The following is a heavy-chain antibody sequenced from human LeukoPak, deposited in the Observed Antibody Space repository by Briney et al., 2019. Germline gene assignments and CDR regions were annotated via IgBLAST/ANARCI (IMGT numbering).Heavy chain of an antibody. CDR2: ISRSGSTK. CDR1: RFTFSDYN. D-gene: IGHD3-10*02. V-gene: IGHV3-11*04. Sequence: GGSLRLSCAASRFTFSDYNMRWIRQAPGKGLEWVSSISRSGSTKYYADSVKGRFTISRDNAKNSLYLQMNSLRAEDTAVYYCAELGITMIGGVWGKGTTVTISS. J-gene: IGHJ6*04. CDR3: AELGITMIGGV.